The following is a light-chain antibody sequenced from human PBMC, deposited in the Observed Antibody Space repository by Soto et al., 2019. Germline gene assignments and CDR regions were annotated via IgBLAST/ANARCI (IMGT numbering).Light chain of an antibody. CDR3: QQRSNWPRAT. Sequence: ILLTQSPGTLSLSPGEIATLSCIAIQSVSSSYLAWYQQKPGQAPRRLIYDASNRATGIPARFSGSGSGTDFTLTISSLEPEDFAVYYCQQRSNWPRATFGQGTRLEIK. J-gene: IGKJ5*01. CDR2: DAS. CDR1: QSVSSSY. V-gene: IGKV3D-20*02.